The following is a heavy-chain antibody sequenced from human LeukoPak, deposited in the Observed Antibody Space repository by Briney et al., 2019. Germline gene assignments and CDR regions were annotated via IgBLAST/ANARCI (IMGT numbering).Heavy chain of an antibody. V-gene: IGHV3-74*01. CDR3: AREVTVDTAMVYYYYGMDV. Sequence: GGSLRLSCAASGLTVSNNYMSWVRQAPGKGLVWVSRINSDGSSTSYADSVKGRFTISRDNAKNTLYLQMNSLRAEDTAVYYCAREVTVDTAMVYYYYGMDVWGQGTTVTVSS. CDR2: INSDGSST. CDR1: GLTVSNNY. J-gene: IGHJ6*02. D-gene: IGHD5-18*01.